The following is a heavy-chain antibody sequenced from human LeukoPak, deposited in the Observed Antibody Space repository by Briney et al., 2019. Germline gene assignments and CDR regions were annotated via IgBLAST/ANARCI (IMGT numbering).Heavy chain of an antibody. D-gene: IGHD2-15*01. CDR3: ARASLGYCSGGSCFSGY. V-gene: IGHV3-30*03. J-gene: IGHJ4*02. CDR2: ISYDGSNK. CDR1: XFTFSSYG. Sequence: SLRLXXAASXFTFSSYGMHWVRQAPGKGLEWVAVISYDGSNKYYADSVKGRFTISRDNSKNTLYLQMNSLRAEDTAVYYCARASLGYCSGGSCFSGYWGQGTLVTVSS.